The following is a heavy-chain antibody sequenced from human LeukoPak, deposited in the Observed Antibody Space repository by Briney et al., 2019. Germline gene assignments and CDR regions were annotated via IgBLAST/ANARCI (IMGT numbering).Heavy chain of an antibody. CDR1: GYSFTKYW. CDR3: ARQRGGYSDYEQLY. V-gene: IGHV5-51*01. J-gene: IGHJ4*02. D-gene: IGHD5-12*01. Sequence: GESLKIPCKGSGYSFTKYWIGWVRQMPGKGLEWMGIIFPGDSETRYSPSFQGQVTISADKSIGTAYLQWSSLKASDTAMYYCARQRGGYSDYEQLYGGQATLVTVSS. CDR2: IFPGDSET.